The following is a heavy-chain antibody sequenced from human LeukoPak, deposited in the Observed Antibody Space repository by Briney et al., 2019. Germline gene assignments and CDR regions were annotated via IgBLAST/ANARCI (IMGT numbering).Heavy chain of an antibody. CDR3: ARPCSSTSCPVGY. CDR2: ISSSGSTI. J-gene: IGHJ4*02. Sequence: PGGALRLSCAASGFTFSDYYMSWIRQAPGKGLEWVSHISSSGSTIYYADSVKGRFTISRDNAKNSLYLQMNSLRAEDTAVYYCARPCSSTSCPVGYWGQGTLVTVSS. V-gene: IGHV3-11*01. D-gene: IGHD2-2*01. CDR1: GFTFSDYY.